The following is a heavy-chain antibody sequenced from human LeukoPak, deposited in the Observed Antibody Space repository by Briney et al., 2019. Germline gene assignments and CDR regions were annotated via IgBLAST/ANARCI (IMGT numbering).Heavy chain of an antibody. Sequence: ASVKVSCKASGYTFTSYAMHWVRQAPGQRLEWMGWINAGNGNTKYSQKFQGRVTITRDTSASTAYMELSSLRSEDTAVYYCARGLFPDYYDSSAPVDYWGQGTLVTVS. V-gene: IGHV1-3*01. CDR3: ARGLFPDYYDSSAPVDY. J-gene: IGHJ4*02. CDR1: GYTFTSYA. D-gene: IGHD3-22*01. CDR2: INAGNGNT.